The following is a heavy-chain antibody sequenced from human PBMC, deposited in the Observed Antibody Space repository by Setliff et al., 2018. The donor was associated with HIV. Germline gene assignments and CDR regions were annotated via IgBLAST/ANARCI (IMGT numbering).Heavy chain of an antibody. V-gene: IGHV4-4*02. CDR1: GGSISSSNW. J-gene: IGHJ6*02. CDR3: ARGHCSGTNCYGVDYYGMDV. Sequence: PSETLSLTCAVSGGSISSSNWWSWVRQPQGQGLEWIGEIYHSGSTNYNPSLKRRFTISVDKSKNQFSLNLNSVTAADTAVYYCARGHCSGTNCYGVDYYGMDVWGQGTTVTVSS. CDR2: IYHSGST. D-gene: IGHD2-2*01.